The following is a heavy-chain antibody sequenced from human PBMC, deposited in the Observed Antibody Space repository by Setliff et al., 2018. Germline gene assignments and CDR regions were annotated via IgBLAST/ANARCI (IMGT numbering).Heavy chain of an antibody. Sequence: GGSLRLSCAASGFTVSSNYMSWVRQAPGKGLEWVSVIYSGGSTYYADSVKGRFTISRDNSKNTLYLQMNSLRPDDTAVYYCARTCSGSGCYAGLESWGQGTPVTVSS. V-gene: IGHV3-53*05. CDR3: ARTCSGSGCYAGLES. CDR1: GFTVSSNY. CDR2: IYSGGST. D-gene: IGHD2-15*01. J-gene: IGHJ4*02.